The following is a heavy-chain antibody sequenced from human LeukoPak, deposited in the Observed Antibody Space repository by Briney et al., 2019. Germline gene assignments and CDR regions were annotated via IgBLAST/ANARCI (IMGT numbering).Heavy chain of an antibody. CDR1: GFTFSSSA. CDR3: AKDPLQHFYGMDV. CDR2: ISNNGGYT. J-gene: IGHJ6*02. V-gene: IGHV3-23*01. Sequence: GGSLRLSCAASGFTFSSSAMSWVRQAPGKGLEWVSAISNNGGYTYYADSVQGRFTISRDNSKNTLYLQMNSLRAEDTAVYYCAKDPLQHFYGMDVWGQGTTVTVSS. D-gene: IGHD3-3*02.